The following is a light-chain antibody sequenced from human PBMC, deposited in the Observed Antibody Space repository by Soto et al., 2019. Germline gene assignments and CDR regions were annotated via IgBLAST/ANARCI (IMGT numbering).Light chain of an antibody. CDR1: SXNIGNNA. CDR2: YDD. CDR3: AAWDDSLNGWV. Sequence: QSVLTQPPSVSEXPRQRVTXSCSXSSXNIGNNAVNWYQQLPGKAPKLLIYYDDLLPSGVSDRFSGSKSGTSASLAISGLQSEDEADYYCAAWDDSLNGWVFGGGTKLTVL. J-gene: IGLJ3*02. V-gene: IGLV1-36*01.